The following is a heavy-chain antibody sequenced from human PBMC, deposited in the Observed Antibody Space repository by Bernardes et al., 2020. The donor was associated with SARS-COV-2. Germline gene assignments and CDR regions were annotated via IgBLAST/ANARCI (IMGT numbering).Heavy chain of an antibody. V-gene: IGHV3-74*01. D-gene: IGHD2-21*01. Sequence: GSLRLSCAASGFSVSAYWMHWVRQAPGEGLVWVARINEDGRVINYADSVRGRFTIYRDIADNKLYLQMKSLRVDDTAVYYCARDFGGNSDYWGQGTLVTVSS. CDR3: ARDFGGNSDY. CDR1: GFSVSAYW. CDR2: INEDGRVI. J-gene: IGHJ4*02.